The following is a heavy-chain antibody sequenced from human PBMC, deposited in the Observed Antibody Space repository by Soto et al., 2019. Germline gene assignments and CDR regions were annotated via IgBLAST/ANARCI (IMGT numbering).Heavy chain of an antibody. V-gene: IGHV4-39*01. CDR2: VDYSGTA. CDR3: ARITGRHLDY. Sequence: SETLSLTCTVSSGSISVTNVFWGWVRQPPGKGLEWIGNVDYSGTAYFSPSLATRVTFHVDTSKNQFSLTLYSVTAADTAVYYCARITGRHLDYWGQGILVTVSS. CDR1: SGSISVTNVF. D-gene: IGHD1-20*01. J-gene: IGHJ4*02.